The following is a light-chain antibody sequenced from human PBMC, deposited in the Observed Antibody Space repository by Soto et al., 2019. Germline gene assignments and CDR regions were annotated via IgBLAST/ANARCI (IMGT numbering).Light chain of an antibody. CDR3: RSYTSSTTL. CDR2: DVS. J-gene: IGLJ2*01. Sequence: QSALTQPASVSGSPGQSITISCTGTSSDVGGYNYVSWYQQHPGKAPKLMIYDVSNRPSGVSNRFSGSKSGNTASLTISGLQADEAADYYCRSYTSSTTLFGGGTKLTVL. V-gene: IGLV2-14*01. CDR1: SSDVGGYNY.